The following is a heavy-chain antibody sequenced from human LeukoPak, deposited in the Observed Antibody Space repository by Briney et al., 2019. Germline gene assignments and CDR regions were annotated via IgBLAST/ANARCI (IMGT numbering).Heavy chain of an antibody. Sequence: GRSLRLSCAASGLTFVDYAWHWVRQAPGKGLEGVSVISWNSGSIGYADSVKGRFTISRDNAKNSLYLQMNSLRAEDTALYYCAKDREIAVAGEGFDYWGQGTLVTVSS. CDR3: AKDREIAVAGEGFDY. V-gene: IGHV3-9*01. J-gene: IGHJ4*02. CDR1: GLTFVDYA. CDR2: ISWNSGSI. D-gene: IGHD6-19*01.